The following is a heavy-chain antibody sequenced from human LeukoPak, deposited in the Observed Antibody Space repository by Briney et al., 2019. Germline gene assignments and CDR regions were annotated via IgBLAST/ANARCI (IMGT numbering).Heavy chain of an antibody. J-gene: IGHJ4*02. CDR1: GYTFTSYA. D-gene: IGHD6-19*01. CDR3: ARDRFVAVAGFYFDY. V-gene: IGHV1-3*01. CDR2: INAGNGNT. Sequence: ASVKVSCKASGYTFTSYAMHWVRQAPGQRLEWMGWINAGNGNTKYSQKFQGRVTITRDTSASTAYMELSSLRSEDTAVYYCARDRFVAVAGFYFDYWGQGTLVTVSS.